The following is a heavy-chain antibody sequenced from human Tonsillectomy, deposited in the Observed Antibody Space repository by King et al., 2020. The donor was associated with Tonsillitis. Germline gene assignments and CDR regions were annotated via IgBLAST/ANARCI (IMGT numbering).Heavy chain of an antibody. CDR2: INHSGST. D-gene: IGHD3-10*01. J-gene: IGHJ4*02. V-gene: IGHV4-34*01. CDR1: GGSFSDYY. CDR3: ARVISMVRGVIYDDY. Sequence: VQLQQWGAGLLKPSETLSLTCAVYGGSFSDYYWSWIRQPPGKGLEWIGEINHSGSTNYNPSLKSRVTISVDTSKNQFSLKLSSVTAADTALYYCARVISMVRGVIYDDYWGQGTLVNVSS.